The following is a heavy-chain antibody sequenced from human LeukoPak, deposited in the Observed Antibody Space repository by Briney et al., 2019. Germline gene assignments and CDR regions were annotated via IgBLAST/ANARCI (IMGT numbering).Heavy chain of an antibody. CDR3: ARAPYPYGSGSHHYFDY. Sequence: GGSLRLSCAVSGVTFSSYAMNWVRQAPGKGLEWVSSISTSSHYIYYADSMKGRFTISRDNAKNSLYLQMSSLRAEDTAVYYCARAPYPYGSGSHHYFDYWGQGTLVTVSS. CDR1: GVTFSSYA. CDR2: ISTSSHYI. V-gene: IGHV3-21*01. J-gene: IGHJ4*02. D-gene: IGHD3-10*01.